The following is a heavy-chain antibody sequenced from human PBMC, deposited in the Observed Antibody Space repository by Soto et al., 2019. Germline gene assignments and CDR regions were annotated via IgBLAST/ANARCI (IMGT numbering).Heavy chain of an antibody. J-gene: IGHJ4*02. CDR1: GFTFSSYG. D-gene: IGHD2-2*01. CDR3: AKDTPAASFDY. Sequence: QVQLVESGGGVVQPGRSLRLSCAASGFTFSSYGMHWVRQAPGKGLEWVAVISYDGSNKYYADSVKGRFTISRDNSKNTLYLQMNSLRAEDTAVYYCAKDTPAASFDYRGQGTLVTVSS. CDR2: ISYDGSNK. V-gene: IGHV3-30*18.